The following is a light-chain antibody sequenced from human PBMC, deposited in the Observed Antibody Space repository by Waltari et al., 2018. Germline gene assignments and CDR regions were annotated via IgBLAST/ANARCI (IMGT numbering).Light chain of an antibody. V-gene: IGKV1-5*03. J-gene: IGKJ4*01. CDR3: QQYNSYSLLS. CDR2: KAS. Sequence: DIQMTQSPSTLSASVGARVIFSCRASQSISKWLAWYQQKPGKAPKLLIYKASTLESGVPSRYTLTISTLQPEDFATYYCQQYNSYSLLSFGGGTKVEIK. CDR1: QSISKW.